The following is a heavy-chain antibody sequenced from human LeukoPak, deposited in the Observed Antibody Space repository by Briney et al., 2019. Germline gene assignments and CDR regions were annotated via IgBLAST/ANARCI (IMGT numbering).Heavy chain of an antibody. D-gene: IGHD4-17*01. CDR2: IYPGDSDT. Sequence: GESLKISCKGSGYSSTNYWIGWVRQMPGKGVEWMGIIYPGDSDTTYSPSFQGQVTISADKSITTAYLQWSSLKASDTAMYYCARRVYGDYGDYFDYWGQGTLVTVSS. CDR3: ARRVYGDYGDYFDY. CDR1: GYSSTNYW. V-gene: IGHV5-51*01. J-gene: IGHJ4*02.